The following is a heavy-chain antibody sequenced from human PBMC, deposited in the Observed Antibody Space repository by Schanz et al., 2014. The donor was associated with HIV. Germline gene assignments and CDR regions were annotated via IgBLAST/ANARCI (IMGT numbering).Heavy chain of an antibody. J-gene: IGHJ6*02. Sequence: EVQLVESGGGLVKPGGSLRLSCAASGFTFSSYAINWVRQAPGKGLEWLSSISSSGGYIYYADSVKGRFTISRDNSKNSVFLQMDRLRAEDTAVYYCARGSWYSSGWVDDQYYYDVDVWGQGTTVTVSS. CDR3: ARGSWYSSGWVDDQYYYDVDV. CDR1: GFTFSSYA. V-gene: IGHV3-21*06. D-gene: IGHD6-19*01. CDR2: ISSSGGYI.